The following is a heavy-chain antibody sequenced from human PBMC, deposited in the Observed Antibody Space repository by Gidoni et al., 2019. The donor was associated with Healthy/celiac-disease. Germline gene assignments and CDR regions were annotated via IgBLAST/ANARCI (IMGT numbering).Heavy chain of an antibody. CDR2: ISYDGSNK. CDR3: AKGSITMIVVKRPSPPIDY. CDR1: GFTFSSYG. V-gene: IGHV3-30*18. J-gene: IGHJ4*02. D-gene: IGHD3-22*01. Sequence: QVQLVESGGGMVQPGRYLRLSCAASGFTFSSYGMHWVRPAPGKGLEWVAVISYDGSNKYYAASVKGRFTISRDNSKHTLSLQMNSLRAEDTAVYSCAKGSITMIVVKRPSPPIDYWGQGTLVTVSS.